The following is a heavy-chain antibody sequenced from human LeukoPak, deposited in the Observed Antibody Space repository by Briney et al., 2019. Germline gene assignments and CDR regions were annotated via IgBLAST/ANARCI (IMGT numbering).Heavy chain of an antibody. J-gene: IGHJ4*02. Sequence: GGSLRLSCAASGFTFSSAWMTWVRQAPGKGLEWVGHIKNKTNGGTTDYAAPVKGRFIISRDDSKNTLYLQMNSLRTEDTTVYYCARGFCSSTNCYQGPFDFWGQGTLVTVSS. CDR2: IKNKTNGGTT. V-gene: IGHV3-15*01. CDR3: ARGFCSSTNCYQGPFDF. CDR1: GFTFSSAW. D-gene: IGHD2-2*01.